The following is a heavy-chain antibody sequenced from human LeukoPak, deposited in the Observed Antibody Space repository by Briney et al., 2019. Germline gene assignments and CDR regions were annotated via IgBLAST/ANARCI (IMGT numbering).Heavy chain of an antibody. CDR2: ISGSGGAT. J-gene: IGHJ4*02. CDR1: GFKFSSYA. V-gene: IGHV3-23*01. CDR3: AEPEGGYYDIRPD. D-gene: IGHD3-22*01. Sequence: PGGSLRLSCAASGFKFSSYAMTWVRQAPGKGLEWVSSISGSGGATYYADSVKGRFTISRDNSKNTLYLLMDSLRAEDTAVYYCAEPEGGYYDIRPDWGQGTLVTVSS.